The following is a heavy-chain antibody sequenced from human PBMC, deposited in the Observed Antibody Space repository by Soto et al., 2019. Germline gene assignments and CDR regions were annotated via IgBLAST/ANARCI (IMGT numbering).Heavy chain of an antibody. V-gene: IGHV1-3*01. CDR2: INAGNGNT. Sequence: ASVKVSCKASGYTFTSYDINWVRQATGQRLEWMGWINAGNGNTKYSQKFQGRVTITRDTSASTAYMELSSLRSEDTAVYYCARDLEMYYDILTGYSPSYYYYMDVRGKGTTVNVSS. D-gene: IGHD3-9*01. CDR3: ARDLEMYYDILTGYSPSYYYYMDV. J-gene: IGHJ6*03. CDR1: GYTFTSYD.